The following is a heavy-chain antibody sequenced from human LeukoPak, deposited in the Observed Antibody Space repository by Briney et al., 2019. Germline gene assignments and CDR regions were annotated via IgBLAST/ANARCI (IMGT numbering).Heavy chain of an antibody. Sequence: GGSLRLSCAASGFTFSNYWMYWVRQAPGKGLVWVSRINSDGSSTSYADSVKGRFTISRDNAKNTLYLQMNSLRAEDTAVYYCARVSSGSYFGYYYYYMDVWGKGTTVTVSS. J-gene: IGHJ6*03. CDR2: INSDGSST. D-gene: IGHD1-26*01. CDR1: GFTFSNYW. CDR3: ARVSSGSYFGYYYYYMDV. V-gene: IGHV3-74*01.